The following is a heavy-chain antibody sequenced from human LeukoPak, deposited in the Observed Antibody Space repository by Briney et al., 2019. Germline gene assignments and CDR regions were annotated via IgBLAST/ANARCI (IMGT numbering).Heavy chain of an antibody. Sequence: SETLSLTCTVSGGSISSYYWSWIRQPPGKGLEWIGYIYYSGSTNYNPSLKSRVTISVDTSKNQFSLKLSSVTAADTAVYYCARMTGGLIPYWGQGTLVTVSS. V-gene: IGHV4-59*12. J-gene: IGHJ4*02. CDR3: ARMTGGLIPY. CDR2: IYYSGST. CDR1: GGSISSYY.